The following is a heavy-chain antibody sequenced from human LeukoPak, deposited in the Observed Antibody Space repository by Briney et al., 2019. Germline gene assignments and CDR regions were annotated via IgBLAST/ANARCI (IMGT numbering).Heavy chain of an antibody. J-gene: IGHJ4*02. V-gene: IGHV4-59*08. CDR3: AAYGSGSYGELDY. CDR2: IFYSGGT. D-gene: IGHD3-10*01. Sequence: PSETLSLTCIVSGASLSTYYGTWIRQAPGKGLEWIGYIFYSGGTNYNSSLKSRVTLSIDTSKNQFSLKLSSVTAADTAVYYCAAYGSGSYGELDYWGQGTLVTVSS. CDR1: GASLSTYY.